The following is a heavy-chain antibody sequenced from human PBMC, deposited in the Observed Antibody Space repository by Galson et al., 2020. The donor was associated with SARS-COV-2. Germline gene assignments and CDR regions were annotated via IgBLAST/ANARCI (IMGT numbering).Heavy chain of an antibody. CDR3: AKSRDTVLARDYYYGIDV. J-gene: IGHJ6*02. CDR1: GFPFDDYA. D-gene: IGHD5-18*01. V-gene: IGHV3-43D*04. Sequence: GESLKISCATSGFPFDDYAMHWVRQAPGKGLEWVSLITWDGGRTYYADSVKDRFIISRDNSKKSLSLQMNTLRPEDTALYYCAKSRDTVLARDYYYGIDVWGQGTAVTVSS. CDR2: ITWDGGRT.